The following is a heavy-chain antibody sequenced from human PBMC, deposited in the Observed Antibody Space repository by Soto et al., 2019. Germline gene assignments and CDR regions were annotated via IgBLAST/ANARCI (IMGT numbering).Heavy chain of an antibody. J-gene: IGHJ6*02. CDR3: ARFLWGGDSSGYYSHYYYYGMDV. Sequence: SETLSLTCAVYGGSFSGYYWSWIRQPPGKGLEWIGEINHSGSTNYNPSLKSRVTISVDTSKNQFSLKLSSVTAADTAAYYCARFLWGGDSSGYYSHYYYYGMDVWGQGTTVTVSS. D-gene: IGHD3-22*01. CDR2: INHSGST. V-gene: IGHV4-34*01. CDR1: GGSFSGYY.